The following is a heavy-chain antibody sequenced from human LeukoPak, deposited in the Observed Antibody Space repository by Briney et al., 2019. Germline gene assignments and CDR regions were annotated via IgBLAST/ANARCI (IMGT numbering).Heavy chain of an antibody. Sequence: SETLSLTCTVSGGSISSSSYYWGWIRQPPGKGLEWIGSIYYSGSTYYNPSLKSRVTISVDTSKNQFSLKLSSVTAADTAVYYCASIIGGGGLYYFDYWGQGTLVTVPS. D-gene: IGHD1-20*01. V-gene: IGHV4-39*01. CDR3: ASIIGGGGLYYFDY. J-gene: IGHJ4*02. CDR1: GGSISSSSYY. CDR2: IYYSGST.